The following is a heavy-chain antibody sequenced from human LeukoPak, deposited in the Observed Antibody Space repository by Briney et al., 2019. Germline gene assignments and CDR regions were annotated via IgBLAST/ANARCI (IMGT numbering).Heavy chain of an antibody. CDR1: GGSISSYY. V-gene: IGHV4-59*01. D-gene: IGHD3-3*01. Sequence: SETLSLTCTVSGGSISSYYWSWIRQPPGKGLEWIGYIYYSGSTNYNPSLKSRVTISVDTSKNQFSLKLSSVTAADTAVYYCAREVGNYDFWSGYYNGVNYFDYWGQGTLVTVSS. J-gene: IGHJ4*02. CDR2: IYYSGST. CDR3: AREVGNYDFWSGYYNGVNYFDY.